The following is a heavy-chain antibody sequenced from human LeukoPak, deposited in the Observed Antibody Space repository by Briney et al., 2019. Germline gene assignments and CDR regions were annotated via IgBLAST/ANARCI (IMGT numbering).Heavy chain of an antibody. CDR3: AKRGLYGTVPFYGMDV. D-gene: IGHD2-8*02. CDR1: GFTFSSFS. CDR2: IGRTT. Sequence: GGSLRLTCAASGFTFSSFSMSWVRQAPGKGLEYVSGIGRTTYYAESVKGRFTISRDNSKNTLFLQMNSLRAEDTAVYYCAKRGLYGTVPFYGMDVWGQGTTVTVSS. J-gene: IGHJ6*02. V-gene: IGHV3-23*01.